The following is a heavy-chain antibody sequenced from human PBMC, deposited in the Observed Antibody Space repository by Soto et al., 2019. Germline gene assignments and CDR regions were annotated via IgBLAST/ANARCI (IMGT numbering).Heavy chain of an antibody. V-gene: IGHV1-18*01. Sequence: ASVKVSCKASGYTFSSIGISWVRQAPGQGLEWMGWIRTYNADTYYAQRFQGRVTMTTDTSTSTAYVELRGLRSDDTGVYYCARDLDASGSYYTGYWGQGTLVTVSS. CDR3: ARDLDASGSYYTGY. CDR1: GYTFSSIG. J-gene: IGHJ4*02. D-gene: IGHD3-10*01. CDR2: IRTYNADT.